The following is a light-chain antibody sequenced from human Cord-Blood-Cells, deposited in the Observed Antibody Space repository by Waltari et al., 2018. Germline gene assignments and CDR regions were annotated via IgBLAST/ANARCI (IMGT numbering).Light chain of an antibody. CDR3: QVWDSSSDHVV. CDR1: NIGSKR. CDR2: YDS. V-gene: IGLV3-21*04. Sequence: SYVLTPPPSVSVAPGKPARITCGGNNIGSKRVHWYQQKPGQAPVLVIYYDSDRPSGIPERFSGSNSGNTATLTISRVEAGDEADYYCQVWDSSSDHVVFGGGTKLTVL. J-gene: IGLJ2*01.